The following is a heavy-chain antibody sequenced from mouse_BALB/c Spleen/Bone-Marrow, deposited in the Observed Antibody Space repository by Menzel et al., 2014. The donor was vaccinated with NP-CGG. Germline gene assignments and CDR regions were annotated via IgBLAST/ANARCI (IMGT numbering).Heavy chain of an antibody. CDR3: ARVTTATPFDY. J-gene: IGHJ2*01. V-gene: IGHV8-12*01. Sequence: QVTLKECGPGILQPSQPLSLTCSFSGFSLSTSGMGVSWIRQPSGKGLEWLAHIYWDDDKRYNPSLKSRLTISKDTSRNQVFLKITSVDTADTATYYCARVTTATPFDYWGQGTTLTVSS. CDR2: IYWDDDK. CDR1: GFSLSTSGMG. D-gene: IGHD1-2*01.